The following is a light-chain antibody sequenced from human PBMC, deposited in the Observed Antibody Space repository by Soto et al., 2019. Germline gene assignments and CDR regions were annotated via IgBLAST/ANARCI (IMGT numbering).Light chain of an antibody. CDR3: TSYTSSSTPYV. Sequence: QSALTQPASVSGSPGQSITISCAGTSSDVAGYTYVSWYQQHPGKAPKHMIYDVNNRPSGVSNRFSGSKSGNTASLTISGLQAEDEADYYCTSYTSSSTPYVFGGGTKVTVL. V-gene: IGLV2-14*01. CDR2: DVN. J-gene: IGLJ1*01. CDR1: SSDVAGYTY.